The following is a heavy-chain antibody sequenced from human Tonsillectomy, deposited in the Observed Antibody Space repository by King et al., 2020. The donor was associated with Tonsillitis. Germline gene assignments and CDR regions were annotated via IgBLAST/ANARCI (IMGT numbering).Heavy chain of an antibody. J-gene: IGHJ6*02. CDR2: INHSGST. Sequence: VQLQQWGAGLLKPSETLSLTCAVYGGSFSGHHWSWIRQPPGKGLEWIGEINHSGSTNYNPSLKSRVTISVDTSKNQFSLKLSSVTAADTAVYYCARDTSNHGAAAGTVGWGYYGMDVWGQGTTVTVSS. CDR3: ARDTSNHGAAAGTVGWGYYGMDV. D-gene: IGHD6-13*01. V-gene: IGHV4-34*01. CDR1: GGSFSGHH.